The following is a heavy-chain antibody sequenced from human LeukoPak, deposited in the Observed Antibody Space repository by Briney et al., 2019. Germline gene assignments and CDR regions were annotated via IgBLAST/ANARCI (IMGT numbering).Heavy chain of an antibody. Sequence: GGSLRLSCVASGFTFSNYAMSWVRQAPGKWLEWVSSISSSSSYMYYADSVKGRFTISRDNTKNSLYLQMNSLRAEDTAVYYCARDSPYGTAGYWGQGTLVTVSS. V-gene: IGHV3-21*01. CDR2: ISSSSSYM. D-gene: IGHD2-8*02. J-gene: IGHJ4*02. CDR1: GFTFSNYA. CDR3: ARDSPYGTAGY.